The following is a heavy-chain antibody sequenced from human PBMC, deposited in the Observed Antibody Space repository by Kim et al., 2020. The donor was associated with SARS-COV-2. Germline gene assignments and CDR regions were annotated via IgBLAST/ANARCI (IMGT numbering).Heavy chain of an antibody. D-gene: IGHD3-10*01. Sequence: SETLSLTCAVYGGSFSGYYWSWIRQPPGKGLEWIGEINHSGSTNYNPSLKSRVTISVDTSKNQFSLKLSSVTAADTAVYYCARSRAGYYGSRLNWFDPWGQGTLVTVSS. CDR2: INHSGST. CDR1: GGSFSGYY. J-gene: IGHJ5*02. V-gene: IGHV4-34*01. CDR3: ARSRAGYYGSRLNWFDP.